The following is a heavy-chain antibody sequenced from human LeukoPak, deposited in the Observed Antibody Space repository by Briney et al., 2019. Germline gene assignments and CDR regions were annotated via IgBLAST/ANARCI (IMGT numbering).Heavy chain of an antibody. CDR3: VRVPY. Sequence: GGSLRLSCAASGFTFSGYYMSWMRQAPGKGLEWISYISSDGSIVYYADSVKGRVTISRDNAKSLLYLQMDTVRAEDTAVYYCVRVPYWGQGSLVIVSS. CDR2: ISSDGSIV. V-gene: IGHV3-11*01. D-gene: IGHD5/OR15-5a*01. CDR1: GFTFSGYY. J-gene: IGHJ4*02.